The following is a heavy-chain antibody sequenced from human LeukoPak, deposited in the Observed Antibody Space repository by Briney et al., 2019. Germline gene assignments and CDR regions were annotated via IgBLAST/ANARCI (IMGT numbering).Heavy chain of an antibody. CDR1: GFTFSTHS. V-gene: IGHV3-21*01. J-gene: IGHJ4*02. Sequence: PGGSLRLSCAASGFTFSTHSMSWFRQSPGKGLEWVSSISSGSSHIYYADSMKGRFTISRDNAKNSLFLQMNSLRAEDTAVYYCARDFRTKLDGYSPPYHFDYWGQGALVTVSS. D-gene: IGHD5-24*01. CDR2: ISSGSSHI. CDR3: ARDFRTKLDGYSPPYHFDY.